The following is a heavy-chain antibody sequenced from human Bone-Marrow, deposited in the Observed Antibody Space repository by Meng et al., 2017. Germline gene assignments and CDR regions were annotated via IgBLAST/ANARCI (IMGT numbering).Heavy chain of an antibody. CDR2: ISYDGSNK. CDR3: ARSYDSSGYYYEYYFDY. Sequence: GESLKISCAASGFTFSSYAMHWVRQAPGKGLEWVAVISYDGSNKYYADSVKGRFTISRDNSKNTLYLQMNSLRAEDTAVYYCARSYDSSGYYYEYYFDYWGQETLVTVSS. CDR1: GFTFSSYA. D-gene: IGHD3-22*01. V-gene: IGHV3-30*14. J-gene: IGHJ4*02.